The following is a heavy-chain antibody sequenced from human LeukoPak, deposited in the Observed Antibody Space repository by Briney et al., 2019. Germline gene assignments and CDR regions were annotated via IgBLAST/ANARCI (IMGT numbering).Heavy chain of an antibody. CDR1: GYTFTGYY. J-gene: IGHJ4*02. V-gene: IGHV1-2*06. CDR3: ARGALTNYDFWSGYPDDY. D-gene: IGHD3-3*01. CDR2: INPNSGGT. Sequence: ASVKVSCKASGYTFTGYYMHWVRQAPGQGLEWMGRINPNSGGTNYAQKLQGRVTMTRNTSISTAYMELSSLRSEDTAVYYCARGALTNYDFWSGYPDDYWGQGTLVTVSS.